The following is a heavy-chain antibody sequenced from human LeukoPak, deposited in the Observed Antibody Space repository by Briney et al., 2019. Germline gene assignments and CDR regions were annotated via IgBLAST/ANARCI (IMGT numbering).Heavy chain of an antibody. CDR3: ARHRGSYQGNYYYYYMDV. CDR1: AGSFSGYY. D-gene: IGHD1-26*01. J-gene: IGHJ6*03. Sequence: SETLPLTCAVYAGSFSGYYWSWIRQPPGKGLQWRGEINHSGSTNYYPSLKVRVTIAVDTSKNQFSLKLTSVTAADTAVYYCARHRGSYQGNYYYYYMDVWGKGTTVTISS. V-gene: IGHV4-34*01. CDR2: INHSGST.